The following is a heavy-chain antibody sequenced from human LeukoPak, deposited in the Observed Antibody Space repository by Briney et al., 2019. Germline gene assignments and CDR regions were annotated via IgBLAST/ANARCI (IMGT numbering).Heavy chain of an antibody. V-gene: IGHV4-34*01. D-gene: IGHD6-13*01. CDR2: INHSGST. CDR3: ARGASSSRPVRWFDP. Sequence: SETLSLTCAVYGGSFSGYYWSWIRQPPGKGLEWIGEINHSGSTNYNPSLKSRVTISVDTPKNQFSLKLSSVTAADTAVYYCARGASSSRPVRWFDPWGQGTLVTVSS. CDR1: GGSFSGYY. J-gene: IGHJ5*02.